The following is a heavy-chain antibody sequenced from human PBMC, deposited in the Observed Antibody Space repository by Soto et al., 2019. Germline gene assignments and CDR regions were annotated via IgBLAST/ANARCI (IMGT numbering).Heavy chain of an antibody. CDR3: TTEVYGYSSSDDAFDI. V-gene: IGHV3-20*04. CDR2: INWNGGST. Sequence: GESLKISCAASGFTFGDYGMSWVRQAPGKGLEWVSGINWNGGSTGYADSVKGRFTISRDNAKNSLYLQMNSLKTEDTAVYYCTTEVYGYSSSDDAFDIWGQGTMVTVSS. J-gene: IGHJ3*02. CDR1: GFTFGDYG. D-gene: IGHD6-13*01.